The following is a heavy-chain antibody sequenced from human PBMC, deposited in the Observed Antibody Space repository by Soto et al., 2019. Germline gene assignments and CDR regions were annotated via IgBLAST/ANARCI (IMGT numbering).Heavy chain of an antibody. CDR2: IYNNGRT. Sequence: PSETLSLTCTVSGGSFSSSSWSWIRQPPGRGLEWIGYIYNNGRTDYNPSLKSRVTISVDTSKNHFSLKLSSVTPADTAVSYCARARFCTSTSCYHGFDFWGQGTMVTVSS. CDR1: GGSFSSSS. J-gene: IGHJ4*02. CDR3: ARARFCTSTSCYHGFDF. D-gene: IGHD2-2*01. V-gene: IGHV4-59*01.